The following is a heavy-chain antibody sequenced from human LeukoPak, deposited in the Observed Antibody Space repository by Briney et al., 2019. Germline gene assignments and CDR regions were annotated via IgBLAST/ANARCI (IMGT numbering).Heavy chain of an antibody. D-gene: IGHD2-2*01. CDR2: ISGGGGSA. CDR3: AARPLMPPRFDY. V-gene: IGHV3-23*01. CDR1: GFTFSSYP. Sequence: GGSLRLPCAGSGFTFSSYPMSWVRQAPAKGLQWVSAISGGGGSAYYADSVKGRFTISRDNSKGTLYLQMHSLRAEDTAIYYCAARPLMPPRFDYWGQGTLVTVSS. J-gene: IGHJ4*02.